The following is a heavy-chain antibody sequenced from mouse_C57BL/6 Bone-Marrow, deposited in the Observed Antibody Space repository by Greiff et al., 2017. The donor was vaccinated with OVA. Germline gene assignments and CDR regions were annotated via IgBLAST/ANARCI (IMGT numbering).Heavy chain of an antibody. CDR1: GFTFSSYA. Sequence: EVKLVESGGGLVKPGGSLKLSCAASGFTFSSYAMSWVRQTPEKRLEWVATISDGGSYTYYPDNVKGRFTISRDNAKNNLYLQKSHLKSEDTAMYYGARDRAYYGSAWFAYWGQGTLVTVSA. CDR2: ISDGGSYT. J-gene: IGHJ3*01. D-gene: IGHD1-1*01. CDR3: ARDRAYYGSAWFAY. V-gene: IGHV5-4*01.